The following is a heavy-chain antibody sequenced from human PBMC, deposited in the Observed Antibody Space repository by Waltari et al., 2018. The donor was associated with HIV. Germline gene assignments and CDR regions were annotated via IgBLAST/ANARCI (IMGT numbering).Heavy chain of an antibody. Sequence: EVQVVESGGGLVQPGGSLRLSCAASGFTFSSYEMNWFRQAPGKGLEGVSDVSSSGSNLCFVYCVKGRFTMSRDNSKNPLYLRMDSLGAEDTAVYYCARAFMIRGTGAFDIWGQGTMVTVSS. J-gene: IGHJ3*02. V-gene: IGHV3-48*03. CDR3: ARAFMIRGTGAFDI. CDR1: GFTFSSYE. D-gene: IGHD3-10*01. CDR2: VSSSGSNL.